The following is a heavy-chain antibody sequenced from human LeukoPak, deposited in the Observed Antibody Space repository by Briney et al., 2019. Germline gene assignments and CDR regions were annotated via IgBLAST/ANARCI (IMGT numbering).Heavy chain of an antibody. V-gene: IGHV3-33*01. J-gene: IGHJ4*02. D-gene: IGHD2-21*01. CDR1: GLTLSSYG. CDR2: IWYDGSNK. Sequence: GGSLRLSCAASGLTLSSYGMHWVRQAPGKGLEWVAVIWYDGSNKYYADSVKGRFTISRDNSKNTLYLQMNSLRAEDTAVYYCARGTPIANLVDYWGRGTLVTVSS. CDR3: ARGTPIANLVDY.